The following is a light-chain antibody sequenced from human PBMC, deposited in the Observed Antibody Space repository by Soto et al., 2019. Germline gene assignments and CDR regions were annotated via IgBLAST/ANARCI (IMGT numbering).Light chain of an antibody. CDR3: SSYTSSSTYV. CDR2: EVS. Sequence: QSVLTQPASVSGSPGQSITISCTGTSSDVGGYNYVSWYQRHPGKAPKLMLYEVSNRPSGVSNRFSGSKSGNTASLTISGLQAEDEADYYCSSYTSSSTYVFGTGTKVTV. J-gene: IGLJ1*01. CDR1: SSDVGGYNY. V-gene: IGLV2-14*01.